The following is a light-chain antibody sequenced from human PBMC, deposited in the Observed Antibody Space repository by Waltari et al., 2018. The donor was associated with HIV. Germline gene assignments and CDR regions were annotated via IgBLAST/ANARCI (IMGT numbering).Light chain of an antibody. CDR2: DVS. CDR1: SSDVVTYNY. V-gene: IGLV2-11*01. J-gene: IGLJ1*01. CDR3: CSYAGSSFYV. Sequence: QSALTQPRSVSGSPGQSVTISCTGTSSDVVTYNYVSWYQQHPGKAPKLILYDVSKRPSGVPDLFSGSKSGNTASLTISGLRVEDEVDYYCCSYAGSSFYVFGTGTQVTVL.